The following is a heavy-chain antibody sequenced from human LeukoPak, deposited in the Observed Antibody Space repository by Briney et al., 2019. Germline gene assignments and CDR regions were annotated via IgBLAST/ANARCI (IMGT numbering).Heavy chain of an antibody. CDR1: GFTVSSNY. J-gene: IGHJ4*02. CDR3: ARISGYSYVPYYFDY. Sequence: GGSLRLSCAASGFTVSSNYMSWVRQAPGKGLEWVSVIYSGGSTYYADSVKGRFTISRDNSKNTLYHQMNSLRAEDTAVYYCARISGYSYVPYYFDYWGQGTLVTVSS. V-gene: IGHV3-66*02. CDR2: IYSGGST. D-gene: IGHD5-18*01.